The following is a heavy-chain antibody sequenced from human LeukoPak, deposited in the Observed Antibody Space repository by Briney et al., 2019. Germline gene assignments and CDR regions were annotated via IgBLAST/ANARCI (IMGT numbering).Heavy chain of an antibody. Sequence: SETLSRTCTVSGGSISSSSYYRGWLRQPPGRGVEWIGSIYYSGSTYYNPSLKSRVTISVDTSKNQFSLKLSSVTAADTAVYYCARLAPNWFDPWGQGTLVTVSS. V-gene: IGHV4-39*07. CDR1: GGSISSSSYY. J-gene: IGHJ5*02. CDR3: ARLAPNWFDP. CDR2: IYYSGST.